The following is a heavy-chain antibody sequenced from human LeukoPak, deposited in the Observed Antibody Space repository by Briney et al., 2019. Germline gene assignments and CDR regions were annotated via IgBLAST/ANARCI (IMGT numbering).Heavy chain of an antibody. Sequence: GRSLRLSCAASGFTFDDYAMHWVRQAPGKGLEWVSGISWNSGSIGYADSVKGRFTISRDNAKNSLYLQTNSLRAEDTALYYCATGYSSGWPPYYWGQGTLVTVSS. J-gene: IGHJ4*02. CDR3: ATGYSSGWPPYY. CDR1: GFTFDDYA. D-gene: IGHD6-19*01. V-gene: IGHV3-9*01. CDR2: ISWNSGSI.